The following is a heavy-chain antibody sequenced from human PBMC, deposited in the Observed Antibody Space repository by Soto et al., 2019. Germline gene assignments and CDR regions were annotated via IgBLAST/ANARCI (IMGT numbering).Heavy chain of an antibody. CDR2: IFHDGNT. CDR3: VRHEGWTGPDQ. CDR1: GASIGSGGW. J-gene: IGHJ5*02. D-gene: IGHD2-8*02. Sequence: SETLSLTCAVSGASIGSGGWWSWVRQPPGKGLEWIAEIFHDGNTNYSPSLKSRVTISVDKSQNQFSLNVYSVTAADTAVYYCVRHEGWTGPDQWGQGTLVTVSS. V-gene: IGHV4-4*02.